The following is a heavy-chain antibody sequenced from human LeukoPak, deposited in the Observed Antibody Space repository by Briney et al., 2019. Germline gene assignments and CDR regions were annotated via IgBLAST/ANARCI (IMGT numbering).Heavy chain of an antibody. J-gene: IGHJ4*02. CDR1: GGSISSGGYY. CDR2: IYYSGST. CDR3: ARGPYSSNHFDY. Sequence: SETLSLTCTVSGGSISSGGYYWSWIRQHPGKGLEWIGYIYYSGSTYYNPSLKSRVTISVDTSKNQFSPKLSSVTAADTAVYYCARGPYSSNHFDYWGQGTLVTVSS. D-gene: IGHD6-13*01. V-gene: IGHV4-31*03.